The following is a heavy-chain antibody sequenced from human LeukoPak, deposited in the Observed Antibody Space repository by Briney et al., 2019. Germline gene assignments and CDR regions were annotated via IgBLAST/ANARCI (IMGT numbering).Heavy chain of an antibody. CDR3: ASGREYYETSGVFDY. D-gene: IGHD3-22*01. CDR2: FDPEDGET. V-gene: IGHV1-24*01. CDR1: GYTLTQLS. J-gene: IGHJ4*02. Sequence: GASVKVSCKVSGYTLTQLSMHWVRQVPGKGLEWMGGFDPEDGETIYAQEFQDRVTITEDTSTDTAYMELSSVRSEDTAVYYCASGREYYETSGVFDYWGQGTLVTVSS.